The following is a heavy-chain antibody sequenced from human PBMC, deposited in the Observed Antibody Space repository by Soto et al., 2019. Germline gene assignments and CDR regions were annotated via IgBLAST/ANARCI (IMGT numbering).Heavy chain of an antibody. CDR3: ASTTGYSSGWYIRNYFDY. J-gene: IGHJ4*02. CDR1: GGSISSGDYY. CDR2: INHSGST. Sequence: SETLSLTCTVSGGSISSGDYYWSWIRQPPGKGLEWIGEINHSGSTNYNPSLKSRVTISVDTSKNQFSLKLSSVTAADTAVYYCASTTGYSSGWYIRNYFDYWGQGTLVIVSS. V-gene: IGHV4-39*07. D-gene: IGHD6-19*01.